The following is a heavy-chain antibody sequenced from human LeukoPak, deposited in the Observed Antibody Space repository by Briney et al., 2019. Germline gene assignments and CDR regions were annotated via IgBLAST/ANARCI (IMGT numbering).Heavy chain of an antibody. CDR2: ISRSGST. D-gene: IGHD4-11*01. V-gene: IGHV4-30-2*01. CDR1: GGSISSGDYY. J-gene: IGHJ6*03. CDR3: ARRAVTTSLYYYYMDV. Sequence: PSETLSLTCTVSGGSISSGDYYWSWIRQPPGKGLEWIGYISRSGSTYYNPSLKSRVTISVDRSKNRFSLDLTAVTAADTAVYYCARRAVTTSLYYYYMDVWGKGTTVTVSS.